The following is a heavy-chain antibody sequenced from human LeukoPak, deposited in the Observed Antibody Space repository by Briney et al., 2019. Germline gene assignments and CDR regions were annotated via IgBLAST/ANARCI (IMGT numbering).Heavy chain of an antibody. J-gene: IGHJ4*02. CDR3: ARDYGVGGYYFDS. CDR1: GASISTYY. CDR2: IYYSGST. V-gene: IGHV4-59*01. Sequence: SETLSLTCTVSGASISTYYWSWIRQPPGKGLEWIGYIYYSGSTNYNPSLKSRVTISSDMSKNQFSLKVSSVTAADTAIYYCARDYGVGGYYFDSWGQGTLVTVSS. D-gene: IGHD3-22*01.